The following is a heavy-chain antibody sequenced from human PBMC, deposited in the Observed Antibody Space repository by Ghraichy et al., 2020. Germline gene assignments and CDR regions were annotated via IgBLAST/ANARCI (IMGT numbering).Heavy chain of an antibody. D-gene: IGHD3-10*01. Sequence: GGSLRLSCEASEFTFSNYGMSWVRQVPGKGLEWVSSISGSGGSTFYADSVKGRFTTSRDNSKNTLYLQLSSLRAEDTAVYYCTRLKAVGVWFGEVWGQGTLVSVSS. CDR3: TRLKAVGVWFGEV. J-gene: IGHJ4*02. CDR2: ISGSGGST. V-gene: IGHV3-23*01. CDR1: EFTFSNYG.